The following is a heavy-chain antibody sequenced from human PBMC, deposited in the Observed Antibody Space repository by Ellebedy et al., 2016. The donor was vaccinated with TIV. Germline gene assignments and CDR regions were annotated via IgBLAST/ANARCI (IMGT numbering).Heavy chain of an antibody. Sequence: GESLKISCAASGITFSSYWMHWVRQVPGKGLVWVSRINRDGSSTSSADSVKGRFTMSRDNAKNTLFLQMNSLRVEDTAAYYCAREGMVAATDLWGQGTLVSVSS. D-gene: IGHD2-15*01. J-gene: IGHJ5*02. CDR1: GITFSSYW. CDR2: INRDGSST. CDR3: AREGMVAATDL. V-gene: IGHV3-74*01.